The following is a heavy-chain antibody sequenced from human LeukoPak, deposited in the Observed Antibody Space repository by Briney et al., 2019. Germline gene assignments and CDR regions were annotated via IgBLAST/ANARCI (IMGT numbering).Heavy chain of an antibody. J-gene: IGHJ4*02. V-gene: IGHV3-23*01. D-gene: IGHD2-21*01. CDR3: AKVKGIIVVVPYYFDY. Sequence: GGSLRLSCAASGFTFSSYAMSWVRQAPGKGLEWVSAISGSGGSTYYADSVKGRFTISRDNSKNTLYLQMNSLRAEDTAVYYCAKVKGIIVVVPYYFDYWGQGTLVTVSS. CDR1: GFTFSSYA. CDR2: ISGSGGST.